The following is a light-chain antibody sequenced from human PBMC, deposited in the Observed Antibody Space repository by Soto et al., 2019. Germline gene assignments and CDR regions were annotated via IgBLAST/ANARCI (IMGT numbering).Light chain of an antibody. Sequence: QSVLTQPASVSGSPGQSITISCAGTSGEVGRYNHVAWYQQHPGKAPKLMIYEVTKRPSRVSNRFSGSKSGNTASLNISGLQAEDEADYYCISYTGSSTSYVFGTGTKVTVL. CDR2: EVT. V-gene: IGLV2-14*01. CDR3: ISYTGSSTSYV. CDR1: SGEVGRYNH. J-gene: IGLJ1*01.